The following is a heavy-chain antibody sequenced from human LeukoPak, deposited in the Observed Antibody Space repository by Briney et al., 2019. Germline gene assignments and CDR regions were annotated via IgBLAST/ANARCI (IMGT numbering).Heavy chain of an antibody. CDR1: GGSISSYY. D-gene: IGHD3-10*01. CDR3: ARAFSSAHGHDAFDI. V-gene: IGHV4-59*01. CDR2: IYYSGST. J-gene: IGHJ3*02. Sequence: SSETLSLTCTVSGGSISSYYWSWIRQPPGKGLEWIGYIYYSGSTNYNPSLKSRVTISVDTSKNQFSLKLSSVTAADTAMYYCARAFSSAHGHDAFDIWGQGTMVTVSS.